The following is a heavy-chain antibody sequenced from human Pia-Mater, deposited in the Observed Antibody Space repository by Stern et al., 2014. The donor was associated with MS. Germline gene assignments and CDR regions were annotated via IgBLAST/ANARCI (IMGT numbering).Heavy chain of an antibody. D-gene: IGHD4-11*01. J-gene: IGHJ4*02. Sequence: VQLLESGAEVRKPGASVKVSCKASGYTFTGHYVHWVRQAPGQGLEWMGRIGPTSGATNFAQKFQGRVTLTRDTSISTAYMELSSLTSDDTAVYYCARQYSSYPDYWGQGTLVTV. CDR3: ARQYSSYPDY. V-gene: IGHV1-2*06. CDR2: IGPTSGAT. CDR1: GYTFTGHY.